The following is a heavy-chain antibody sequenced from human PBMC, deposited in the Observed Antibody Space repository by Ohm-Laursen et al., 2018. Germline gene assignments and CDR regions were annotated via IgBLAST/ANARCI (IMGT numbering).Heavy chain of an antibody. CDR2: ISGSGGST. V-gene: IGHV3-23*01. D-gene: IGHD2-8*01. J-gene: IGHJ4*01. Sequence: SLRLSCAASGFTFSSYAMSWVRQAPGKGLEWVSTISGSGGSTYYAGSVKGRFTISRDNSKNTLYLQMNSLRAEDTAVYYCAKDPNGDYAFWGQGTLVTVSS. CDR3: AKDPNGDYAF. CDR1: GFTFSSYA.